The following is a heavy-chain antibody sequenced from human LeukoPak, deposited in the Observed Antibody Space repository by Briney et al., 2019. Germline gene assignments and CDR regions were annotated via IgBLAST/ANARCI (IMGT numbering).Heavy chain of an antibody. D-gene: IGHD3-9*01. CDR3: TTDPTGYRDTPTDAFDI. Sequence: KAGGSLRLSCAASGFTFSNAWMSWVRQAPGKGLEWVGRIKSKTDGGTKDDAAPVKGRFTIARDDSKNTLYLQMNSLKPEDTAVYYCTTDPTGYRDTPTDAFDIWGQGTMVTVSS. V-gene: IGHV3-15*01. CDR1: GFTFSNAW. J-gene: IGHJ3*02. CDR2: IKSKTDGGTK.